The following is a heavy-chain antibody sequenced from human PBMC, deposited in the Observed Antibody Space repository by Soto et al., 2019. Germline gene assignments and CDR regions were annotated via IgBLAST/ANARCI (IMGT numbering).Heavy chain of an antibody. D-gene: IGHD3-3*01. Sequence: QVQLHQWGAGLLKPSETLSLTCGVYNGSFMGYYWTWVRQPPGKGLEWIGEINHLGSPNYNPSLKSRVAISIDTSKHQFSLSLRSLTAADTAVYYCASLNGGRFLDKGDYWGQGILVTVSS. CDR1: NGSFMGYY. CDR2: INHLGSP. V-gene: IGHV4-34*01. J-gene: IGHJ4*02. CDR3: ASLNGGRFLDKGDY.